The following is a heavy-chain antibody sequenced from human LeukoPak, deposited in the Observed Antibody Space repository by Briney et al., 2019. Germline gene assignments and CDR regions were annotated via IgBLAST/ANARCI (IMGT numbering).Heavy chain of an antibody. Sequence: SETLSLTCTVSGGSISSGDYYWSWIRQPPGKGLEWIGYIYYSGSTYYNPSLKSRVTISVDTSKNQFSLKLSSVTAADTAVYYCASGGSGYEGGSFDYWGQGTLVTVSS. CDR3: ASGGSGYEGGSFDY. CDR1: GGSISSGDYY. D-gene: IGHD5-12*01. CDR2: IYYSGST. J-gene: IGHJ4*02. V-gene: IGHV4-30-4*01.